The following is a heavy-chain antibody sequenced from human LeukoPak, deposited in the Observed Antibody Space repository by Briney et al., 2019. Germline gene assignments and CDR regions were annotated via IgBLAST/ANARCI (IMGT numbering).Heavy chain of an antibody. V-gene: IGHV4-4*02. CDR2: IDHSGST. D-gene: IGHD2-2*02. CDR1: GGSISSSNW. J-gene: IGHJ5*02. Sequence: SETVSLTCAVSGGSISSSNWWSWVRQPPGKGLEWIGEIDHSGSTNYNPSLKSRVTISVDKSKNQFSLKLSSVTAADTAVYYCARPYCSSTSCYTGREPYWFDPWGQGTLVTVSS. CDR3: ARPYCSSTSCYTGREPYWFDP.